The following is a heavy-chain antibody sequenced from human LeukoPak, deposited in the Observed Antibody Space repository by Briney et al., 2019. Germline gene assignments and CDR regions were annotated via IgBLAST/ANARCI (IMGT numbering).Heavy chain of an antibody. V-gene: IGHV4-30-2*01. D-gene: IGHD4-23*01. CDR3: ASGGKDAFDI. CDR1: GGSISSGGYY. CDR2: IYLSGST. Sequence: SETLSLTCTVSGGSISSGGYYWSWIRQPPGKGLEWIGYIYLSGSTYYNPSLKSRVTISVDRSKNQFSLKLSSVTAADTAVYYCASGGKDAFDIWGQGTMVTVSS. J-gene: IGHJ3*02.